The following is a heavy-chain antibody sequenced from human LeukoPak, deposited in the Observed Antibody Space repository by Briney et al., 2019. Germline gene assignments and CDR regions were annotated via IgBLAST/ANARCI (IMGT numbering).Heavy chain of an antibody. Sequence: GGSLRLSCTASGFTFSPYSMNWVRQAPGKGLGWVSSISSSSDYIYYADSVKGRFTISRDNAKNSLYLQMNSLRAEDTAVYYCARIPNSANFPNWFDPWGQGTLVTVSS. CDR3: ARIPNSANFPNWFDP. J-gene: IGHJ5*02. CDR2: ISSSSDYI. CDR1: GFTFSPYS. D-gene: IGHD4/OR15-4a*01. V-gene: IGHV3-21*01.